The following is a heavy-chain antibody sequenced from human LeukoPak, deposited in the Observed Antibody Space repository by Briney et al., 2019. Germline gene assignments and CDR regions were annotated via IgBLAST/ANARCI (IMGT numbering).Heavy chain of an antibody. V-gene: IGHV1-69*05. D-gene: IGHD2-15*01. J-gene: IGHJ4*02. CDR3: ARVLKGYCSGGSCYGGFDY. CDR1: GGTFSSYA. Sequence: SVKVSCKASGGTFSSYAISWVRQAPGQGLEWMGRIIPIFGTANYAQKFQGRVTNTTDESTSTAYMELSSLRSEDTAVYYCARVLKGYCSGGSCYGGFDYWGQGTLVTVSS. CDR2: IIPIFGTA.